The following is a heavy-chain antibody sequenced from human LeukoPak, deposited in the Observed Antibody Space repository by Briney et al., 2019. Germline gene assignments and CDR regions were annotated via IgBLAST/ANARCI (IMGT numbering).Heavy chain of an antibody. J-gene: IGHJ3*02. Sequence: GGSLRLSCVVSGFTFSNAWMSWVRQAPGKGLEWVSTISVSGGSTFYADSVKGRFTISRDNFKNTLYLQMNSLRAEDTAVYYCAKEMGTSRAFDIWGQGTMVTVSS. V-gene: IGHV3-23*01. CDR3: AKEMGTSRAFDI. CDR2: ISVSGGST. CDR1: GFTFSNAW. D-gene: IGHD7-27*01.